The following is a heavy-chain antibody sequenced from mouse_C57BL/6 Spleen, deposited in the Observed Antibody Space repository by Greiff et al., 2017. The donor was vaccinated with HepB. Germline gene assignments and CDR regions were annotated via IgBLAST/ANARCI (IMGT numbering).Heavy chain of an antibody. CDR3: ARGYYGSSLYWYFDV. CDR1: GYTFTSYW. Sequence: QVQLQQPGTELVKPGASVKLSCKASGYTFTSYWMHWVKQRPGQGLEWIGNINPSNGGTNYNEKFKSKATRTVDKSSSTAYMQLSSLTSEDFAVYYCARGYYGSSLYWYFDVWGTGTTVTVSS. V-gene: IGHV1-53*01. D-gene: IGHD1-1*01. CDR2: INPSNGGT. J-gene: IGHJ1*03.